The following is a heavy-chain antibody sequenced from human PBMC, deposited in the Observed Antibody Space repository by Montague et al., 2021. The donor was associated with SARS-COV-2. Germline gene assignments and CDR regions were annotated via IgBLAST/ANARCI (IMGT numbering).Heavy chain of an antibody. J-gene: IGHJ6*02. Sequence: SETLSLTCAVYGGSFSGCYWSWIRQPPGKGLEWIGEINHSGSTNYNPSLKSRVTISVDTSKNQFSPKLSSVTAADTAVYYCARSKPVSSFYYYYGMDVWGQGTTVTVSS. CDR2: INHSGST. V-gene: IGHV4-34*01. CDR3: ARSKPVSSFYYYYGMDV. D-gene: IGHD1-14*01. CDR1: GGSFSGCY.